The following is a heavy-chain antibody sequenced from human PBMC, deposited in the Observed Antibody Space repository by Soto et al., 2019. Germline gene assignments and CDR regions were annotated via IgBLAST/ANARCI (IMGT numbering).Heavy chain of an antibody. V-gene: IGHV5-51*01. Sequence: PGESLKISCKGSGYSFTSYWIGWARQMPGKGLEWMGIIYPGDSDTRYSPSFQGQVTISADKSISTAYLQWSSLKASDTAMYYCARQRGYCSSTSCYWDRYGMDVWGQGTTVTAP. D-gene: IGHD2-2*01. J-gene: IGHJ6*02. CDR2: IYPGDSDT. CDR1: GYSFTSYW. CDR3: ARQRGYCSSTSCYWDRYGMDV.